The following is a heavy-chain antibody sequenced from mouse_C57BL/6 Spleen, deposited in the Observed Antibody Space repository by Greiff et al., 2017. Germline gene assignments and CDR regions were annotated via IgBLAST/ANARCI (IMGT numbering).Heavy chain of an antibody. Sequence: VQLVESGAELARPGASVKLSCKASGYTFTSYGLSWVKQRTGQGLEWIGEIYPRSGTTYSNEKFKGKATLTADKSSSTAYMELRSLTSEDSAVYFCARTRGSSYDWFAYWGQGTLVTVSA. CDR1: GYTFTSYG. CDR3: ARTRGSSYDWFAY. V-gene: IGHV1-81*01. D-gene: IGHD1-1*01. CDR2: IYPRSGTT. J-gene: IGHJ3*01.